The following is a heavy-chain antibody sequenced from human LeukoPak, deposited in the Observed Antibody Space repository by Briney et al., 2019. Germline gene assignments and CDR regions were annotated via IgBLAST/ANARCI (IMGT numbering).Heavy chain of an antibody. Sequence: GGSLRLSCAVSGFSVNDNYMSWVRQAPGKGLQWVSVMFPDGRTYYADSVKGRFTISGDLARNTLLLQMHSLRADDTAVHYCARTNPVYGDYDYWGQGTLVTVSS. D-gene: IGHD4-17*01. CDR3: ARTNPVYGDYDY. CDR2: MFPDGRT. V-gene: IGHV3-53*01. CDR1: GFSVNDNY. J-gene: IGHJ4*02.